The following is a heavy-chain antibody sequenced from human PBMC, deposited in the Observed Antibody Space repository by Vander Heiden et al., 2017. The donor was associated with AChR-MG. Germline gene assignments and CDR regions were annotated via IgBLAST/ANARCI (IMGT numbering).Heavy chain of an antibody. CDR3: ARVHLKLRETSGPVDYYYGMDV. D-gene: IGHD1-7*01. V-gene: IGHV4-34*01. CDR2: INHSGST. CDR1: GGSFSGYY. J-gene: IGHJ6*02. Sequence: QVQLQQWGAGLLKPSETLSLTCAVYGGSFSGYYWSWLRQPPWKGLEWIGEINHSGSTNYNPSLKSRVTISVDTSKNQFSLKLSSVTAADTAVYYCARVHLKLRETSGPVDYYYGMDVWGQGTTVTVSS.